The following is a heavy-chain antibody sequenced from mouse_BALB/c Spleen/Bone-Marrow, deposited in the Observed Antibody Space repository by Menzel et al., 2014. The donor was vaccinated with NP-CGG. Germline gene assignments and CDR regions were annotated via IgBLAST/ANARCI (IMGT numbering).Heavy chain of an antibody. CDR2: INPGSGGS. V-gene: IGHV1-54*01. D-gene: IGHD1-1*01. J-gene: IGHJ2*01. Sequence: QVQLQQPGAELVRPGTSVKVSCKASGYAFTNYLIEWVKQRPGQGLEWIGVINPGSGGSNNNEKFKGKATLTADKSSSTAYMQLSSLTSDDSAVYFCARSTTVKDHFDYWGQGTTLTVSS. CDR3: ARSTTVKDHFDY. CDR1: GYAFTNYL.